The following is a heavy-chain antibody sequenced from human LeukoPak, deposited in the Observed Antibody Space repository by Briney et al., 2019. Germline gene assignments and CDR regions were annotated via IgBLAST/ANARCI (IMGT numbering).Heavy chain of an antibody. J-gene: IGHJ4*02. D-gene: IGHD3-10*01. CDR1: GGSNY. Sequence: SETLSLTCTVSGGSNYWSWIRQPPGKGLEWIAYIHYSGSTNYNPSLKSRVTISVDTSKKQFSLKLSSVTAADTAVYYCARGVDYYGVWGQGTLVTVSS. CDR3: ARGVDYYGV. V-gene: IGHV4-59*12. CDR2: IHYSGST.